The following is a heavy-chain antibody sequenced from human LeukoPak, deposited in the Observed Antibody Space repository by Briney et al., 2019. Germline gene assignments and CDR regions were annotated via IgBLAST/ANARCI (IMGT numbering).Heavy chain of an antibody. CDR2: IYYSGST. D-gene: IGHD6-13*01. V-gene: IGHV4-59*01. CDR3: ARSAAAGTNWYYGMDV. Sequence: PSETLSLTCTVSGGSISSYYWSWIRKPPGKGLDWIGYIYYSGSTNYNPSLKSRVTISVDTSKNQFSLKLSSVTAADTAVYYCARSAAAGTNWYYGMDVWGKGTTVTVSS. CDR1: GGSISSYY. J-gene: IGHJ6*04.